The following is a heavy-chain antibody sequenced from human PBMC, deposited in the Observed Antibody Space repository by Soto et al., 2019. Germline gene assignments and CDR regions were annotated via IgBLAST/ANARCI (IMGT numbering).Heavy chain of an antibody. CDR2: ISYDGSNK. V-gene: IGHV3-30-3*01. D-gene: IGHD2-2*01. CDR3: AREAIVVVPAAEYYYYYGMDV. Sequence: QVQLVESGGGVVQPGRSLRLSCAASGFTFSSYAMHWVRQAPGKGLEWVAVISYDGSNKYYADSVKGRFTISRDNSKNTLYMQMNSLRAEDTAVYYCAREAIVVVPAAEYYYYYGMDVWGQGTTVTVSS. CDR1: GFTFSSYA. J-gene: IGHJ6*02.